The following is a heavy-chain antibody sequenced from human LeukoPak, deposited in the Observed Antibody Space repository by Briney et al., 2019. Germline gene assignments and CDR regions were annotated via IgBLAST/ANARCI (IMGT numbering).Heavy chain of an antibody. D-gene: IGHD6-13*01. J-gene: IGHJ4*02. CDR3: AKKGSSSWYHFDY. Sequence: GGSLRLSCAASRFTFSNYGMHRVRQAPGKGLEWVAFIRFDGSNKNYADSVKGRFTISRDNSKNTLYLQMNSLRAEDTAVYYCAKKGSSSWYHFDYWGQGTLVTVSS. CDR1: RFTFSNYG. CDR2: IRFDGSNK. V-gene: IGHV3-30*02.